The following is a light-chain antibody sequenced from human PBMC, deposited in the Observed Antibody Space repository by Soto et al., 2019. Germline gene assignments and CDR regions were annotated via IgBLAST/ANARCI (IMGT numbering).Light chain of an antibody. Sequence: EIVLTQSPGTLSLSPGERATLSCRASQSVTSGYLAWYQQQPNQAPRLLIYGASYRATDIPDRFSGGGSGTDFTLTISRLEPEDFAVYYCQHYSSSPPAITLGQGTRREIK. CDR2: GAS. V-gene: IGKV3-20*01. J-gene: IGKJ5*01. CDR1: QSVTSGY. CDR3: QHYSSSPPAIT.